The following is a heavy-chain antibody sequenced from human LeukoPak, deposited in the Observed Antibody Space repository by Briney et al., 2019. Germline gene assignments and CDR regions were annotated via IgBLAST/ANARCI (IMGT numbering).Heavy chain of an antibody. CDR1: GGTFSSYA. V-gene: IGHV1-69*13. D-gene: IGHD5-24*01. CDR2: IIPIFGTA. CDR3: ASPLEMATPNGAFDI. J-gene: IGHJ3*02. Sequence: SVKVSCKASGGTFSSYAISWVRQAPGQGLEWMGGIIPIFGTANYAQKFQGRVTITADESTSRAYMELSSLRSEDTAVYYCASPLEMATPNGAFDIWGQGTMVTVSS.